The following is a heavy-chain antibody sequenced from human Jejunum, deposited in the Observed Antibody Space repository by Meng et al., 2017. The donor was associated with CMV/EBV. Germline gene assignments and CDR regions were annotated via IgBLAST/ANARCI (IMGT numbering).Heavy chain of an antibody. D-gene: IGHD1-1*01. CDR2: IKYDGREK. Sequence: SLRLSCAASGFAFSDYWMDWVRQIPGKGLEWVANIKYDGREKYFVDSMEGRFTISRDNSRNTLYLHMNSLRAEDTAVYYCTRQLDYWGQGTLVTVSS. J-gene: IGHJ4*02. V-gene: IGHV3-7*01. CDR1: GFAFSDYW. CDR3: TRQLDY.